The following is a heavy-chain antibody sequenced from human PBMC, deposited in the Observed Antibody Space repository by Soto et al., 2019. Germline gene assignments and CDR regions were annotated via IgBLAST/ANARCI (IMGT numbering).Heavy chain of an antibody. CDR2: IWYDGSNK. CDR1: GFTFSSYG. J-gene: IGHJ6*02. D-gene: IGHD6-19*01. CDR3: ARDQEQWLVRFPYYYYGMDV. Sequence: GGSLRLSCAASGFTFSSYGMHWVRQAPGKGLEWVAVIWYDGSNKYYADSVKGRFTISRDNSKNTLYLQMNSLRAEDTAVYYCARDQEQWLVRFPYYYYGMDVWGQGTTVTVSS. V-gene: IGHV3-33*01.